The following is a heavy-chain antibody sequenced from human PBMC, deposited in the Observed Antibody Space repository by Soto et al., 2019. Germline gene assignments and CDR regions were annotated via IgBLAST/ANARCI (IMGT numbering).Heavy chain of an antibody. D-gene: IGHD3-22*01. CDR2: ISYDGSNK. Sequence: GGSLRLSCAASGFTFSSYGMHWVRQAPGKGLEWVAVISYDGSNKYYADSVKGRFTISRDNSKNTLYLQMNSLRAEDTAVYYCAKDRDYYDSSGMPGYWGQGTLVTVSS. CDR3: AKDRDYYDSSGMPGY. V-gene: IGHV3-30*18. CDR1: GFTFSSYG. J-gene: IGHJ4*02.